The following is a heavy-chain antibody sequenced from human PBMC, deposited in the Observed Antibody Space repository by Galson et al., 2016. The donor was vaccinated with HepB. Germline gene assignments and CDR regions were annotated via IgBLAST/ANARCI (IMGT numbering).Heavy chain of an antibody. D-gene: IGHD4-17*01. CDR3: ARGDNPDYGDYASAYYYMDV. V-gene: IGHV1-18*04. Sequence: SVKVSCKGSGYMFTSYGISWVRQAPGQGLEWMGWISTRNGDTNYLQRLQGRLTVTTDTSTNSVYMELRSLRYDDTAVYYCARGDNPDYGDYASAYYYMDVWGKGTTVTVSS. CDR2: ISTRNGDT. CDR1: GYMFTSYG. J-gene: IGHJ6*03.